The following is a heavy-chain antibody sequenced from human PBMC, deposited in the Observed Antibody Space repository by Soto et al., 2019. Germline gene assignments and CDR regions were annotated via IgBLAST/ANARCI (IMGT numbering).Heavy chain of an antibody. D-gene: IGHD3-22*01. CDR2: IYCSGST. CDR1: GGSISSGGYY. J-gene: IGHJ5*02. V-gene: IGHV4-31*03. CDR3: ATYYDSSGYFHNWFDP. Sequence: SETLSLTCTVSGGSISSGGYYWSWIRQHPGKGLEWIGYIYCSGSTYYNPSLKSRVTISVDTSKNQFSLKLSSVTAADTAVYYCATYYDSSGYFHNWFDPWGQGTLVTVSS.